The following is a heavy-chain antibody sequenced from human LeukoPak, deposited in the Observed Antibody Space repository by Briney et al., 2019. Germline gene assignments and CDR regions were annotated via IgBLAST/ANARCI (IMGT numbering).Heavy chain of an antibody. CDR2: ISAYNGNT. Sequence: GASVKVSCKASGYTFTSYGISWVRQAPGQGLEWMGWISAYNGNTNYAQKLQGRVTMTTDTSTSTAYMELRSLRSDDTAVYYCARDPRDWSGYYMGPQLSYYYGMDVWGQGTTVTVSS. D-gene: IGHD3-3*01. V-gene: IGHV1-18*01. J-gene: IGHJ6*02. CDR1: GYTFTSYG. CDR3: ARDPRDWSGYYMGPQLSYYYGMDV.